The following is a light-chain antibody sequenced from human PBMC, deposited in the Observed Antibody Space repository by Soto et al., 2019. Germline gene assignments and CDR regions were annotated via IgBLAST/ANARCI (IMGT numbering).Light chain of an antibody. J-gene: IGKJ3*01. V-gene: IGKV1-9*01. CDR3: QPLNSYPLT. CDR1: QGISSY. CDR2: AAS. Sequence: DIQLTQSPSFLSASVGDRVTITCRASQGISSYLAWYQQKPGKAPKLLIYAASTLQSGVPSRFSGSGSGTEFTLTTSSLQPEDFATFYCQPLNSYPLTFGPGTKVDIK.